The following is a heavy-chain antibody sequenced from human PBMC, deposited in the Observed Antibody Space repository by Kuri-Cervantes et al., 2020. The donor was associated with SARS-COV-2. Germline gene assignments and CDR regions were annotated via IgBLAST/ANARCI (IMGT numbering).Heavy chain of an antibody. CDR1: GFTFSSYA. J-gene: IGHJ4*02. V-gene: IGHV3-30*04. CDR3: ARDYIAARPGLDY. Sequence: GESLKISCAASGFTFSSYAMYWVRQAPGKGLEWVAFISNDASNKYYTDSVKGRFTISRDNSKNTLYLQMNSLRAEDTAVYYCARDYIAARPGLDYWGQGTLVTVSS. D-gene: IGHD6-6*01. CDR2: ISNDASNK.